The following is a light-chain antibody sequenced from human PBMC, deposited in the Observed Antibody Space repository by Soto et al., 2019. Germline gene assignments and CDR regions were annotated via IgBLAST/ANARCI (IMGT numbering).Light chain of an antibody. Sequence: QSALTQPASVSGSPGQSITIFCTGTSSDIGIYNYVSWYQQHPDKAPKVMIYEVSIRPSGVSDRFSGSKSGNTASLTISGLQAEDEAVYYCYSYTTSSTWVFGGGTKLTVL. CDR3: YSYTTSSTWV. CDR1: SSDIGIYNY. CDR2: EVS. V-gene: IGLV2-14*01. J-gene: IGLJ3*02.